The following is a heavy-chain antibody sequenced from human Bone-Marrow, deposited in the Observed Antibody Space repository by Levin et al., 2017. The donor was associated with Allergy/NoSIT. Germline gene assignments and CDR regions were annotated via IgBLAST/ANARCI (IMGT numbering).Heavy chain of an antibody. CDR3: GLSSSWFILSYYYYAMDV. D-gene: IGHD6-13*01. V-gene: IGHV3-23*01. CDR2: ISDSGAGT. CDR1: GFTFNNYA. Sequence: GESLKISCAASGFTFNNYALSWVRQAPGKGLEWVSAISDSGAGTYYADSVKGRFTISRDNSRNTVYLHMNSLRAEDTALYYCGLSSSWFILSYYYYAMDVWGQGTTVTVSS. J-gene: IGHJ6*02.